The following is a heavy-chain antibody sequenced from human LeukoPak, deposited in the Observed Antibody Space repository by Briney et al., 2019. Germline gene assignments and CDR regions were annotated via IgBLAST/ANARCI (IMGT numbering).Heavy chain of an antibody. CDR1: GYTFTSYG. Sequence: ASVKVSCKASGYTFTSYGISWVRQAPGQGLDWMGWISAYNGNTSYAQKLQGRVTMTTDTSTSTACMELRSLRSDDTAVYYCARDLVVVIDPFIDWGQGTLVTVSS. CDR2: ISAYNGNT. CDR3: ARDLVVVIDPFID. D-gene: IGHD3-22*01. V-gene: IGHV1-18*01. J-gene: IGHJ4*02.